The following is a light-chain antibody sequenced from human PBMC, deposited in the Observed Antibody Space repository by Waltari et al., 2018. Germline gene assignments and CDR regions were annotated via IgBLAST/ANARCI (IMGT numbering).Light chain of an antibody. Sequence: IQMTQSPYSLSASAGDTVTITCRTSQGINTYLNWYQQKPGKAPKRLIYAASSLESGVPSRFSGSGSGTDFTLTISSLQPEDFATYYCLQYNSNPWTFGQGTKVELK. J-gene: IGKJ1*01. CDR2: AAS. CDR1: QGINTY. V-gene: IGKV1-17*01. CDR3: LQYNSNPWT.